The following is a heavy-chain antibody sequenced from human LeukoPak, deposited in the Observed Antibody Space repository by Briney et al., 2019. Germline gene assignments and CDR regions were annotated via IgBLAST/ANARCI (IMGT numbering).Heavy chain of an antibody. CDR1: GFTFSNAW. Sequence: GGSLRLSCAASGFTFSNAWMSWVRQAPGKGLEWVGRIKSKTDGGTTDYAAPVKGRFTIPRDDSKNTLYLQMNSLKTEDTAVYYCTTPPYGDYEGAFDIWGQGTMVTVSS. J-gene: IGHJ3*02. CDR2: IKSKTDGGTT. D-gene: IGHD4-17*01. V-gene: IGHV3-15*01. CDR3: TTPPYGDYEGAFDI.